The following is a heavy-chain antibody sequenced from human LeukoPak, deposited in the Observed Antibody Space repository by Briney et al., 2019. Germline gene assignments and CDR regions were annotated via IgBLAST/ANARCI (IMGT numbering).Heavy chain of an antibody. D-gene: IGHD5-18*01. CDR3: AREDTATLFSY. J-gene: IGHJ4*02. CDR1: GYTFTSYY. Sequence: ASVKVSCKASGYTFTSYYMHWVRQAPGQGPEWMGIINPSGGSTSYAQKFQGRVTMTRDTSTSTVYMELSSLRSEDTAVYYCAREDTATLFSYWGQGTLVTVSS. CDR2: INPSGGST. V-gene: IGHV1-46*01.